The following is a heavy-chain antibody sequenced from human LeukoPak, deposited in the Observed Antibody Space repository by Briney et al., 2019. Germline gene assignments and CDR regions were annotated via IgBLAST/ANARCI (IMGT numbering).Heavy chain of an antibody. D-gene: IGHD6-13*01. V-gene: IGHV1-69*04. CDR1: GYTFTSYA. Sequence: ASVKVSCKASGYTFTSYAISWVRQAPGQGLEWMGRIIPILGIANYAQKFQGRVTITADKSTSTAYMELSSLRSEDTAVYYCAIFPRGVTAAGAYYWGQGTLVTVSS. CDR3: AIFPRGVTAAGAYY. J-gene: IGHJ4*02. CDR2: IIPILGIA.